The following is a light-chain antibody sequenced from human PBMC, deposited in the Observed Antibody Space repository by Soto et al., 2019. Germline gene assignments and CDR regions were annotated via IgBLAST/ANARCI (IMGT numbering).Light chain of an antibody. CDR1: QSVRSN. Sequence: EIVLTQSPGTLSLSPGERATLSCRASQSVRSNLAWYQQKPGQAPRLLIHGASTRATGIPARFSGSGSGTEFTLTISSLQSEDFAVYYCQQYNDWPPWTFGQGTKVEIK. CDR3: QQYNDWPPWT. J-gene: IGKJ1*01. V-gene: IGKV3D-15*01. CDR2: GAS.